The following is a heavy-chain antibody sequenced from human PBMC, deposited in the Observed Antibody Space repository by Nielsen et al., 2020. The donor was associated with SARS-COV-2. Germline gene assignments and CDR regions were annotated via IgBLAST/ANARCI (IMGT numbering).Heavy chain of an antibody. V-gene: IGHV5-51*01. CDR2: IYPGDSDT. Sequence: TVSCKGSGYSFTSYWIGWVRQMPGKGLEWMGIIYPGDSDTRYSPSFQGQVTISADKSISTAYLQWSSLKASDTAMYYCARVGGNPNDAFDIWGQGTMVTVSS. D-gene: IGHD4-23*01. CDR3: ARVGGNPNDAFDI. J-gene: IGHJ3*02. CDR1: GYSFTSYW.